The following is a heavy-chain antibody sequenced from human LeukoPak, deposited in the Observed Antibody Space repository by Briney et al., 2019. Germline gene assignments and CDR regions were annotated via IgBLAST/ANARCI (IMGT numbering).Heavy chain of an antibody. D-gene: IGHD2-2*01. CDR1: GGSFGGYY. J-gene: IGHJ5*02. CDR3: ARGRFAFCSSTTCQRNWFDP. CDR2: INHSGST. V-gene: IGHV4-34*01. Sequence: PSETLSLTCAVYGGSFGGYYWSWIRQPPGKGLEWIGEINHSGSTNYNPSLKSRVTISVDTSKNQFSLKLSSVTAADTAVYYCARGRFAFCSSTTCQRNWFDPWGQGTLVTASS.